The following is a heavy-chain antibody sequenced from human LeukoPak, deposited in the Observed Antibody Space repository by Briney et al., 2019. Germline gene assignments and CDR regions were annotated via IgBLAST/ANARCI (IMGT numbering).Heavy chain of an antibody. CDR2: IIPIFGIA. V-gene: IGHV1-69*04. D-gene: IGHD2-21*02. J-gene: IGHJ4*02. Sequence: GASVKVFCKASGGTFSSYAISWVRQAPGQGLEWMGRIIPIFGIANYAQKFQGRVTITADKSTSTAYMELSSLRSEDTAVYYCARELSYCGGDCYSIPDYWGQGTLVTVSS. CDR3: ARELSYCGGDCYSIPDY. CDR1: GGTFSSYA.